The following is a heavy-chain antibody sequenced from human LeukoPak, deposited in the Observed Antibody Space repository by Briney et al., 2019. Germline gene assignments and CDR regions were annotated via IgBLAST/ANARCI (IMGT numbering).Heavy chain of an antibody. J-gene: IGHJ6*03. V-gene: IGHV3-23*01. D-gene: IGHD3-16*01. CDR1: GLTFINYG. Sequence: GGSLRLSCAASGLTFINYGMSWVRQAPGKGLEWVSGISAIGGSAYYADSVKGRFTISRDNSKNTLFLQMNSLRAEDTAVYYCAKDYAGGWPKRGMDVWGKGATVTVSS. CDR3: AKDYAGGWPKRGMDV. CDR2: ISAIGGSA.